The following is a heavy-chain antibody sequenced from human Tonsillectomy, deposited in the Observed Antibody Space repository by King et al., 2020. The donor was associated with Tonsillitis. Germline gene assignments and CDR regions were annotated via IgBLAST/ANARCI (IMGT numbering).Heavy chain of an antibody. J-gene: IGHJ5*02. CDR1: GFTFGSFA. V-gene: IGHV3-23*04. D-gene: IGHD3-9*01. CDR2: ISGSGGIT. CDR3: AKDPQGRYFDWLLGWFDP. Sequence: VQLVESGGDLVQPGGSLRLSCAASGFTFGSFAMNWVRQAPGKGLEWVSGISGSGGITDYADSVKGRFTIFRDNSKNTLYLQMNSLRADDTAVYYCAKDPQGRYFDWLLGWFDPWGQGTLVTVSS.